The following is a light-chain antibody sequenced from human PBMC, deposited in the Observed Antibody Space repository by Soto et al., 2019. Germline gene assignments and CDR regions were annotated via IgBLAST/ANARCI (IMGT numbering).Light chain of an antibody. CDR2: DTS. J-gene: IGKJ2*01. CDR3: HQYDNRPRNT. V-gene: IGKV1-33*01. Sequence: DIQMTQSPSSLSASVGDRVTITCQASQDISKYLNWYQQKPGKAPKLLIYDTSNLETGVPSRFSGSGSGTHFTFTISSLQPEDTAIYYCHQYDNRPRNTFGQGTKLEIK. CDR1: QDISKY.